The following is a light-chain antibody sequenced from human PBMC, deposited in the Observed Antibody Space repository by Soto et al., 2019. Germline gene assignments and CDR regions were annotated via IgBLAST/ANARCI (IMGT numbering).Light chain of an antibody. Sequence: NQMTQSPSTLSASVGDRVTITCRASQSISSWLAWYQQKPGKAPKFLIYDASNLESGVPSRFSGSGSGTEFTLTITSLQPEDFAAYYCQQLYTYPLTFGGGTKVDIK. CDR3: QQLYTYPLT. J-gene: IGKJ4*01. CDR1: QSISSW. CDR2: DAS. V-gene: IGKV1-5*01.